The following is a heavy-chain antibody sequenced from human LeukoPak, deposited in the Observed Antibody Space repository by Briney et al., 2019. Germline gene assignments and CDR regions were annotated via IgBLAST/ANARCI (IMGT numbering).Heavy chain of an antibody. Sequence: ATVKVSCKTSGYGFPGNYIHWVRQAPGQGLEWMGWINPNNGGTNYAQKFQGRVTMTRDTSISTAYMELSRLTSDDTAVYYCAKKGQADDNGKPDWGQGTLVTVSS. V-gene: IGHV1-2*02. CDR3: AKKGQADDNGKPD. CDR2: INPNNGGT. J-gene: IGHJ4*02. CDR1: GYGFPGNY. D-gene: IGHD1-1*01.